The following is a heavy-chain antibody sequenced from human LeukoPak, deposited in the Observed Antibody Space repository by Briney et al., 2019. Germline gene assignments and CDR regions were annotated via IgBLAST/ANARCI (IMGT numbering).Heavy chain of an antibody. J-gene: IGHJ4*02. CDR3: ARDVYGDADYFDY. Sequence: SETLSLTCTVPGGSISSYYWSWVRQPPGEGLEWIGYIYYSGSTNYNPSLKSRVTISVDTSKNQFSLKLSSVTAADTAVYYCARDVYGDADYFDYWGQGTLVTVSS. CDR2: IYYSGST. CDR1: GGSISSYY. D-gene: IGHD5/OR15-5a*01. V-gene: IGHV4-59*01.